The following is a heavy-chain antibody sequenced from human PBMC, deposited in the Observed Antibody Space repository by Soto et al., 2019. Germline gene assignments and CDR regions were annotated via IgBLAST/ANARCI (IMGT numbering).Heavy chain of an antibody. Sequence: PGGSLRLSCAASGFTFSSYAMSWVRQAPGKGLEWVSAISGSGGSTYYADSVKGRFTISRDNSKNTLYLQMNSLRAEDTAVYYCAEDHGIIVGAAFDYWGQGTLVTASS. V-gene: IGHV3-23*01. CDR3: AEDHGIIVGAAFDY. CDR2: ISGSGGST. J-gene: IGHJ4*02. CDR1: GFTFSSYA. D-gene: IGHD1-26*01.